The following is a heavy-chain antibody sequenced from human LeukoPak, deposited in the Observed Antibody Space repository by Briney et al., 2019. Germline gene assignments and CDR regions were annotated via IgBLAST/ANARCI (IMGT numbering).Heavy chain of an antibody. CDR2: INHSGST. CDR3: ARLRFGRYFDWLLSYYYYYGMDV. D-gene: IGHD3-9*01. Sequence: SETLSLTCAVYGGSFSGYYWSWIRQPPGKGLEWIGEINHSGSTNYNPSLKSRVTISVDTSKNQFSLKLSSVTAADTAVYYCARLRFGRYFDWLLSYYYYYGMDVWGQGTTVTVSS. V-gene: IGHV4-34*01. J-gene: IGHJ6*02. CDR1: GGSFSGYY.